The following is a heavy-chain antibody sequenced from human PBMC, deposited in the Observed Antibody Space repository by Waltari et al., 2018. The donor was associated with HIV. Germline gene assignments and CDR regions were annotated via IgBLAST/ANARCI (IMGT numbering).Heavy chain of an antibody. Sequence: EVQLVESGGGLVQPGRSLRLSCAASGFTFDDYAMHWVRQPPGKGLGWVSGIRWNNCSKDYADSVKGRFTISRDNTKNSLYLQMNSVRAEDTALYYCAKDRGPFIAVAGTWGQGTLVTVSS. CDR3: AKDRGPFIAVAGT. CDR2: IRWNNCSK. CDR1: GFTFDDYA. J-gene: IGHJ5*02. D-gene: IGHD6-19*01. V-gene: IGHV3-9*01.